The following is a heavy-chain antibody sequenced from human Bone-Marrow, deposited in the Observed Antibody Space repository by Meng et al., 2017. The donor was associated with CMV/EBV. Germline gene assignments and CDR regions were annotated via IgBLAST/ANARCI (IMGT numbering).Heavy chain of an antibody. Sequence: ASVKVSCKASGYTFTSYYIHWVRQAPGQGLEWMGIINPSGGGTTYAQKFQGRVTVTRDTSTSTVYLELRSLKSEDTAVYYCAFGYLPYYYYGMDVWGQGTTVTVSS. J-gene: IGHJ6*02. V-gene: IGHV1-46*01. D-gene: IGHD2-2*03. CDR1: GYTFTSYY. CDR3: AFGYLPYYYYGMDV. CDR2: INPSGGGT.